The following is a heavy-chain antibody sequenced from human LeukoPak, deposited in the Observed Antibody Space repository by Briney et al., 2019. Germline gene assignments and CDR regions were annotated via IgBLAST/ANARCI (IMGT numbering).Heavy chain of an antibody. V-gene: IGHV4-61*08. CDR2: IYYSGST. CDR1: GGSISSGGYY. Sequence: SQTLSLTCTVSGGSISSGGYYWSWIRQPPGKGLEWIGYIYYSGSTNYNPSLKSRVTISVDTSKNQFSLKLSSVTAADTAVYYCARGASGWWYFDLWGRGTLVTVSS. J-gene: IGHJ2*01. D-gene: IGHD2-15*01. CDR3: ARGASGWWYFDL.